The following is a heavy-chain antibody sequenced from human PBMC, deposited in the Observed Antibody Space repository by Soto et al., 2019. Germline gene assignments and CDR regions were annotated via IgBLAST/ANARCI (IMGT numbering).Heavy chain of an antibody. CDR1: GYSFTSYW. Sequence: GESLKISWKGSGYSFTSYWIGWVRQMPGKGLEWMGIIYPGDSDTRYSPSFQGQVTISADKSISTAYLQWSSLKASDTAMYYCARRGYSISSFGDYYYMDGWGTGTTVTVSS. J-gene: IGHJ6*03. CDR3: ARRGYSISSFGDYYYMDG. D-gene: IGHD6-6*01. CDR2: IYPGDSDT. V-gene: IGHV5-51*01.